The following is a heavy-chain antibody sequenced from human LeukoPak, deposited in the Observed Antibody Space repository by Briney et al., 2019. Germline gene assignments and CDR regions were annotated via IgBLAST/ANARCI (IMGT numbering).Heavy chain of an antibody. CDR1: GYTFTSYG. V-gene: IGHV1-18*01. J-gene: IGHJ4*02. Sequence: ASVKVSCKASGYTFTSYGISWVRQAPGQGLEWMGWISAYNGNTNYAQKLQGRVTMTTDTSTSTAYMELRSLRSDDTAVYYCAGSAWSQLPHPTFDYWGQGTLVTVSS. CDR3: AGSAWSQLPHPTFDY. CDR2: ISAYNGNT. D-gene: IGHD2-2*01.